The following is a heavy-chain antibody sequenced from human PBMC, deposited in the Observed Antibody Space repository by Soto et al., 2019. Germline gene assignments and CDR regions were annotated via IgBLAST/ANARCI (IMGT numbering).Heavy chain of an antibody. CDR3: ATGVIWIGYFTVDY. CDR2: FIPVFRTL. J-gene: IGHJ4*02. V-gene: IGHV1-69*01. Sequence: QVQLVQSGAEVKKPGSSVKVSCKASGGTFGNSAINWVRQATGQGLERLGGFIPVFRTLTYAPKFQGRLTITADESTSTAYMALGSLTSEDTAVYYCATGVIWIGYFTVDYWGQGTLVTVSS. D-gene: IGHD3-3*01. CDR1: GGTFGNSA.